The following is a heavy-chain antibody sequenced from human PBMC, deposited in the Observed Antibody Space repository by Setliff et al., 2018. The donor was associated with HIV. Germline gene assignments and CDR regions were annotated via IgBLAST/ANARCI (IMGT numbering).Heavy chain of an antibody. D-gene: IGHD3-10*01. J-gene: IGHJ6*02. CDR2: ITWDSKKI. CDR1: GFTFDEYA. V-gene: IGHV3-9*01. CDR3: ARKLRPGHGVDV. Sequence: PGGSLRLSCAASGFTFDEYAMHWGRQSTGKGLEWVAGITWDSKKIAYVDSVKGRFTISRDNAKNSMDLQMNSLRAEDTAIYYCARKLRPGHGVDVWGQGTTVTVSS.